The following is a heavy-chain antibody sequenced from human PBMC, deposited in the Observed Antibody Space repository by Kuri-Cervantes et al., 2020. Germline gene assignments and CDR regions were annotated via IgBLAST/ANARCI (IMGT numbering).Heavy chain of an antibody. CDR3: TKDYYDTSGAY. D-gene: IGHD3-22*01. V-gene: IGHV3-30*02. CDR1: GFTFSIYG. CDR2: IRYDGSNE. Sequence: GGSLRLSCAASGFTFSIYGIHWVRQAPGKGLEWVAFIRYDGSNEYYADSVKGRFTISRDNSKNTLFLQMNSLRADDTAVYYCTKDYYDTSGAYWGQGTLVTVSS. J-gene: IGHJ4*02.